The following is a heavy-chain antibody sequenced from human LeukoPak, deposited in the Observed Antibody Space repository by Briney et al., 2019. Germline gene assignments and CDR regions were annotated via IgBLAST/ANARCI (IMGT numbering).Heavy chain of an antibody. V-gene: IGHV4-34*01. CDR3: ARPRIVGAPGYFQH. J-gene: IGHJ1*01. CDR2: INHSGST. D-gene: IGHD1-26*01. Sequence: SETLSLTCAVYGGSFSGYYWSWSRQPPGKGLEWIGEINHSGSTNYNPSLKSRVTISVDTSKNQFSLKLSSVTAADTAVYYCARPRIVGAPGYFQHWGQGTLVTVSS. CDR1: GGSFSGYY.